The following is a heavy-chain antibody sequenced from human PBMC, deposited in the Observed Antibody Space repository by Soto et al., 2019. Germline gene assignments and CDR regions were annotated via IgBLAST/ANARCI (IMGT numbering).Heavy chain of an antibody. V-gene: IGHV1-69*02. D-gene: IGHD2-2*01. CDR1: GGTFSTYA. Sequence: QVHLVQSGAEVKKPGSSVKVSCKAAGGTFSTYALIWVRQAPGQGLEWMGRIIPMLTVTNSAQKFQGRVTLTADKSTNTAFMELTRLRSHDTAVYYCSIGSWSAETFDVWGQGKMVTVSS. CDR3: SIGSWSAETFDV. J-gene: IGHJ3*01. CDR2: IIPMLTVT.